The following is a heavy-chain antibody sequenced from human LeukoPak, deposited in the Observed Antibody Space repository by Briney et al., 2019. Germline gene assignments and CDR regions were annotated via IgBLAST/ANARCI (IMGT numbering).Heavy chain of an antibody. Sequence: SETLSLTCTVSGGSISSSYWSWIRQPPGKGLEWIGYIYYSGITNYNPSLKSRVAISLDTSKNQFSLKLNSVTAADTAVYYCARASGAFDYWGQGALVTVSS. CDR3: ARASGAFDY. J-gene: IGHJ4*02. V-gene: IGHV4-59*01. CDR1: GGSISSSY. CDR2: IYYSGIT.